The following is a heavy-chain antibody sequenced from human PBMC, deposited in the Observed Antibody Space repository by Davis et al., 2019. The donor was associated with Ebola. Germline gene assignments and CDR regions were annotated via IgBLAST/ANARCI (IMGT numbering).Heavy chain of an antibody. CDR1: GFTFSSYG. CDR3: ARDSSSNLGYYYYGMDV. CDR2: IWYDGSNK. J-gene: IGHJ6*02. Sequence: GESLKISCAASGFTFSSYGMHWVRQAPGKGLEWVAVIWYDGSNKYYADSVKGRFTISRDNSKNTLYLQMNSLRAEDTAVYYCARDSSSNLGYYYYGMDVWGQGTTVTVSS. V-gene: IGHV3-33*01. D-gene: IGHD4-11*01.